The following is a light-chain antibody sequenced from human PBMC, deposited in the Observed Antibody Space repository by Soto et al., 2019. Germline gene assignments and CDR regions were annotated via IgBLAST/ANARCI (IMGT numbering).Light chain of an antibody. CDR1: GSDVGGYNY. V-gene: IGLV2-14*01. CDR2: DVN. J-gene: IGLJ1*01. CDR3: ISYTSSSTDV. Sequence: QSALTQPASVSGSPGQSITISCTGTGSDVGGYNYVSWYQQHPGKAPKLMIYDVNNRPSGVSNRFSGSKSGNTASLTISGLQAEDEADYYCISYTSSSTDVFGPGTKLTVL.